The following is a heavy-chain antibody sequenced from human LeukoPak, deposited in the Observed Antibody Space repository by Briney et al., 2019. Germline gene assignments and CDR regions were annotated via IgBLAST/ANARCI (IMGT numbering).Heavy chain of an antibody. CDR1: GFTFSDYY. CDR2: ISSSGSII. J-gene: IGHJ6*02. CDR3: ARVGGAILLVGEDGMDV. Sequence: GGSLRLSCAASGFTFSDYYMSWIRQAPGKGLEWVSYISSSGSIIYYADSVKGRFTISRDNAKNSLYLHMNSLRAEDTAVYYCARVGGAILLVGEDGMDVWGQGTTVTVSS. V-gene: IGHV3-11*04. D-gene: IGHD2-15*01.